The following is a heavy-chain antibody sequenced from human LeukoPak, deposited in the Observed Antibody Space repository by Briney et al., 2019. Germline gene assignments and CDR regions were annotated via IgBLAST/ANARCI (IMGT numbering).Heavy chain of an antibody. Sequence: RASVKVSCKASGYTFTGYYMHWVRQAPGQGLEWMGWINPNSGGTNYAQKFQGRVTMTRDTSTSTAYMELSRLRSDDTAVYYCARGAYYYGSGSYYPHPSDYWGQGTLVTVSS. J-gene: IGHJ4*02. V-gene: IGHV1-2*02. CDR3: ARGAYYYGSGSYYPHPSDY. CDR2: INPNSGGT. D-gene: IGHD3-10*01. CDR1: GYTFTGYY.